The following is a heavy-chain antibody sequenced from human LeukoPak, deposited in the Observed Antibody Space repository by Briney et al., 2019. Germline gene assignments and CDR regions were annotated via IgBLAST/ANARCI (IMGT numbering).Heavy chain of an antibody. D-gene: IGHD1-1*01. CDR3: ARGLQLWSNYLDY. CDR2: ISGSGSST. CDR1: GFTFSTYA. Sequence: AGGSLRLSCAASGFTFSTYAMSWVRQAPGKGLEWVSAISGSGSSTYYADSVKGRFTISRDNSKNTLYLQMNCLRADDTAVYYCARGLQLWSNYLDYWGQGTLVTVSS. V-gene: IGHV3-23*01. J-gene: IGHJ4*02.